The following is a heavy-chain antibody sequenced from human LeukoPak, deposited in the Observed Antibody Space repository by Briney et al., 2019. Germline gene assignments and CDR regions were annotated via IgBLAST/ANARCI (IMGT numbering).Heavy chain of an antibody. Sequence: GGSLRLSCAASGFTLSTYSMNWVRQAPGKGLEWVSYISTSGSSIYYTDSVKGRFTISRDNAKNSLYMQLNSLTAEDTAVYYCARVAVIYQYYMNVWGRGTTVTVSS. CDR2: ISTSGSSI. CDR3: ARVAVIYQYYMNV. D-gene: IGHD2-2*01. V-gene: IGHV3-48*04. J-gene: IGHJ6*03. CDR1: GFTLSTYS.